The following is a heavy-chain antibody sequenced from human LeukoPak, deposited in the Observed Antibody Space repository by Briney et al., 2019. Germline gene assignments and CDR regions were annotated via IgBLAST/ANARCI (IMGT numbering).Heavy chain of an antibody. V-gene: IGHV3-33*06. CDR2: IWYDGSNK. Sequence: GGSLRLSCAASGFTFSSYGMHWVRQAPGKGLEWVAVIWYDGSNKYYADSVKGRFTISRDNSKNTLYLQMNSLRAEDTAVYYCAKGDTKVEMATILAYWGQGTLVTVSS. J-gene: IGHJ4*02. CDR1: GFTFSSYG. CDR3: AKGDTKVEMATILAY. D-gene: IGHD5-24*01.